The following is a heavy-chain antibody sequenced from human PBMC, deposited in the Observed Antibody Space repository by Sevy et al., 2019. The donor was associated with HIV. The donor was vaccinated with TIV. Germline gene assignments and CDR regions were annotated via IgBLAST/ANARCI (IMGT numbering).Heavy chain of an antibody. D-gene: IGHD3-22*01. CDR3: ARDEGSDSSGYYYWGTY. V-gene: IGHV3-21*01. CDR2: ISSSSSYI. J-gene: IGHJ4*02. CDR1: GFTFSSYS. Sequence: GGSLRLSCAASGFTFSSYSMNWVRQAPGKGLEWVSSISSSSSYIYYADSVKGRFTISRDNAKNSLYLQMNSLRAEDTAVYYCARDEGSDSSGYYYWGTYWGQGTLVTVSS.